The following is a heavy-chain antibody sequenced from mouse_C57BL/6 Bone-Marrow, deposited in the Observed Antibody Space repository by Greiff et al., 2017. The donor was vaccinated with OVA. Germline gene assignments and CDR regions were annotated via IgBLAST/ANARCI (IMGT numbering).Heavy chain of an antibody. CDR1: GYTFTSYG. V-gene: IGHV1-81*01. D-gene: IGHD1-1*01. CDR2: IYPRSGNT. Sequence: QVQLKESGAELARPGASVKLSCKASGYTFTSYGISWVKQRTGQGLEWIGEIYPRSGNTYYNEKFKGKATLTADKSSSTAYMELRSLTSEDSAVYFCARKSLITTAVGGYYAMDYWGQGTSVTVSS. J-gene: IGHJ4*01. CDR3: ARKSLITTAVGGYYAMDY.